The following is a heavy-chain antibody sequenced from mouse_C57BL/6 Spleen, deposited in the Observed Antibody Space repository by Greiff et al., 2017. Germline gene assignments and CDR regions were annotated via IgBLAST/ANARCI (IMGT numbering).Heavy chain of an antibody. Sequence: VQLQQSGAELVRPGASVTLSCKASGYTFTDYEMHWVKQTPVHGLEWIGAIDPETGGTAYNQKFKGKAILTADKSSSTAYMELRSLTSEDSAVYYCTRLRAHYYGSSYDAMDYWGQGTSVTVSS. CDR2: IDPETGGT. CDR1: GYTFTDYE. V-gene: IGHV1-15*01. CDR3: TRLRAHYYGSSYDAMDY. D-gene: IGHD1-1*01. J-gene: IGHJ4*01.